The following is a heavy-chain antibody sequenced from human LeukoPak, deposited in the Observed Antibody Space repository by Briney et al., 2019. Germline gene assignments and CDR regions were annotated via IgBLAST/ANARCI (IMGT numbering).Heavy chain of an antibody. D-gene: IGHD2-2*01. V-gene: IGHV1-18*01. Sequence: GASVKVSCKPSGYTFSSYGISWVRQAPGQGLEWMGWIRVYNGDTNYAQKFKGRVTMTTDTSTNTAYMELRSLGSDDTAVYYCATGWCSSTSCQGYFDYWGQGTLVTVSS. J-gene: IGHJ4*02. CDR3: ATGWCSSTSCQGYFDY. CDR2: IRVYNGDT. CDR1: GYTFSSYG.